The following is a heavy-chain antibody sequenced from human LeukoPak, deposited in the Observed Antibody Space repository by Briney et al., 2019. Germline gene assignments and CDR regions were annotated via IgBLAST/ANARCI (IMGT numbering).Heavy chain of an antibody. CDR3: ARAPGYSSSWWLDS. CDR1: GGTFNDNY. Sequence: SETLSLTCAVYGGTFNDNYWTWMRQPPGEKLEWIGEINDGGSTNYNPSLESRITMSVDTSKNQFSLKVNSLTAADTAVYYCARAPGYSSSWWLDSWGQGTRVTASS. CDR2: INDGGST. V-gene: IGHV4-34*10. D-gene: IGHD6-13*01. J-gene: IGHJ5*01.